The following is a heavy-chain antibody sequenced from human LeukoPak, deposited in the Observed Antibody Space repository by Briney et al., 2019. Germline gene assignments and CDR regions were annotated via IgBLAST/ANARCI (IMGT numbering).Heavy chain of an antibody. J-gene: IGHJ4*02. CDR1: GFTFSSYG. Sequence: GGSLRLYCAASGFTFSSYGMHWVRQAPGKGLEWVANVKQDGSEKYYVDSMKGRFTISRDNAKNSVYLQMNSLRAEDTAVYYCAKESCSSTSCYTALDYWGQGTLVTVSS. CDR2: VKQDGSEK. D-gene: IGHD2-2*02. CDR3: AKESCSSTSCYTALDY. V-gene: IGHV3-7*03.